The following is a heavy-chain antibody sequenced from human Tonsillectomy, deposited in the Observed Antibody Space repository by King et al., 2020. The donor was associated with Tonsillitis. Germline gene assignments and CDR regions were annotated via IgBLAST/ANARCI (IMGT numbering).Heavy chain of an antibody. CDR1: GGSIRSYY. CDR3: ARHIGASRAFDI. Sequence: QLQESGPGLVKPSETLSLTCTVSGGSIRSYYWSWIRKPPGKGLEWVGYSYYSGSTNYNPSLKSLVTISVDKSKNQFSLKLTSATAADTAVYYCARHIGASRAFDIWGQGTMVTVSS. J-gene: IGHJ3*02. CDR2: SYYSGST. D-gene: IGHD3-3*01. V-gene: IGHV4-59*01.